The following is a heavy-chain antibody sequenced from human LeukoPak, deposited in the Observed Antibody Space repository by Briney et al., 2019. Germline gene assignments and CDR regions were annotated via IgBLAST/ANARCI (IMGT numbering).Heavy chain of an antibody. V-gene: IGHV1-2*04. CDR2: INPNSGGT. CDR3: AREWSGSRPGAFDI. D-gene: IGHD1-26*01. J-gene: IGHJ3*02. CDR1: GYTFTVYY. Sequence: ASVTVSFKASGYTFTVYYMHWVRQAPGQGLEWMGWINPNSGGTNYAQKFQGWVTMTRDTSISTAYMELSRLRSDDTAVYYCAREWSGSRPGAFDIWGQGTMVTVSS.